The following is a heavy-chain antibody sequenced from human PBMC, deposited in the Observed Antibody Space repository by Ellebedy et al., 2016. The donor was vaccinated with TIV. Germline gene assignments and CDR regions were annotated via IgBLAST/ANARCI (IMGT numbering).Heavy chain of an antibody. Sequence: GGFLRLSCAASGFTFTYYSMNWVRQAPGKGLEWVSSISSSGTFIYYGDSMKGRFTISRDNAKNSLYLQMNSLGAEDTAVYYCARDSSTSRLGFDLDYWGQGTLVTVSS. J-gene: IGHJ4*02. CDR2: ISSSGTFI. V-gene: IGHV3-21*01. D-gene: IGHD3-16*01. CDR3: ARDSSTSRLGFDLDY. CDR1: GFTFTYYS.